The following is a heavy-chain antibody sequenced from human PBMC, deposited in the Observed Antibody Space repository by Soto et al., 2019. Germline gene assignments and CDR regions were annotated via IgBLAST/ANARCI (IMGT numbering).Heavy chain of an antibody. CDR3: VRSFMVTGGDFDY. CDR2: ISYSGST. V-gene: IGHV4-31*03. J-gene: IGHJ4*02. D-gene: IGHD1-20*01. CDR1: GGTIRSGGYY. Sequence: QVQLQESGPGLVKPSQTLSLTCSVSGGTIRSGGYYWSWIRQHPGKGLEWIGYISYSGSTHYNPSLKSRVTMLLDTSKKQFSLKVSSVTAADTAVYYCVRSFMVTGGDFDYWGQGTLVTVSS.